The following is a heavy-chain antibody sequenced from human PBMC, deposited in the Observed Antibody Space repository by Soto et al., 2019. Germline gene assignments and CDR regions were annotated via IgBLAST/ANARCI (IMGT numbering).Heavy chain of an antibody. CDR3: AGSLGYCTNGVRNDFDY. Sequence: GGSLRLSCAASGFTVSSNYMSWVRQAPGKGLEWVSVIYSGGSTYYADSVKGRFTISRDNSKNTLYLQMNSLRAEDTAVYYCAGSLGYCTNGVRNDFDYWGQGTLVTVSS. V-gene: IGHV3-66*01. CDR2: IYSGGST. J-gene: IGHJ4*02. D-gene: IGHD2-8*01. CDR1: GFTVSSNY.